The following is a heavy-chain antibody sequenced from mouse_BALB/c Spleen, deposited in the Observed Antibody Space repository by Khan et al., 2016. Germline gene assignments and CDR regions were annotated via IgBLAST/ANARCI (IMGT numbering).Heavy chain of an antibody. V-gene: IGHV3-6*02. Sequence: VQLKESGPGLVKPSQSLSLTCSVTGYSITSGYYWNWIRQFPGNKLEWLGYISYDGSNNYNPSLKNRISITRATSKNQFFLKLSSVTTEDTAAYYCAIFYGGYTDSGMDYWGQGTSVTVSS. CDR1: GYSITSGYY. CDR2: ISYDGSN. D-gene: IGHD2-3*01. J-gene: IGHJ4*01. CDR3: AIFYGGYTDSGMDY.